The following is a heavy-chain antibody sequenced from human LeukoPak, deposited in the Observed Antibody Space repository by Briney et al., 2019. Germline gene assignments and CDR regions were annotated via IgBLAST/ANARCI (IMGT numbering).Heavy chain of an antibody. V-gene: IGHV4-39*01. Sequence: KPSETLSLTCTVSGGSISSSSYYWGWIRQPPGKGLEWIGSIYYSGSTYYNPSLKSRVTISVDTSKNQFSLKLSSVTAADTAVYYCARLSYGHLVCYFDYWGQGTLVTVSS. CDR3: ARLSYGHLVCYFDY. J-gene: IGHJ4*02. CDR1: GGSISSSSYY. CDR2: IYYSGST. D-gene: IGHD5-18*01.